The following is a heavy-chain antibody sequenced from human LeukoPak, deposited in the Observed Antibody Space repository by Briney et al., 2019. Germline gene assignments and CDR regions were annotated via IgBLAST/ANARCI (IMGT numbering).Heavy chain of an antibody. CDR2: ISWNSGSI. Sequence: PGGSLRLSCAASGFTFDDYAMHWVRQAPGKGLEWVSGISWNSGSIGYADSVKGRFTISRDNAKNSLYLQMNSLRAEDTALYYCAKGRNMVRGVFDYWGQGTLVTVSS. V-gene: IGHV3-9*01. D-gene: IGHD3-10*01. J-gene: IGHJ4*02. CDR3: AKGRNMVRGVFDY. CDR1: GFTFDDYA.